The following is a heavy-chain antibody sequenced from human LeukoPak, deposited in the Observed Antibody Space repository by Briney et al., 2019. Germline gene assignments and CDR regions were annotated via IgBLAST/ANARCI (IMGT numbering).Heavy chain of an antibody. D-gene: IGHD2-2*02. V-gene: IGHV5-51*01. J-gene: IGHJ4*02. CDR3: ARVDCSSTSCYSFDY. CDR2: IYPGVSDT. Sequence: GESLKISCKGSGYSFTSYWIGWVRQMPGKGLEWMGIIYPGVSDTRYSPSFQGQVTISADKSISTAYLQWSSLKASDTAMYYCARVDCSSTSCYSFDYWGQGTLVTVSS. CDR1: GYSFTSYW.